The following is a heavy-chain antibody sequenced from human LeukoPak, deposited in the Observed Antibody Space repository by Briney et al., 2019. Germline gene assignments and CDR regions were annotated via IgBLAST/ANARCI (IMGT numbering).Heavy chain of an antibody. CDR2: IKQDGSET. CDR1: GFTFSSYA. D-gene: IGHD3-22*01. CDR3: ARDKGDYDTSGSLFIF. J-gene: IGHJ4*02. Sequence: PGGSLRLSCAASGFTFSSYAMSWVRQAPRKGLEWVANIKQDGSETYYVDSMKGRFTISRDNAKNSLYLQMNSLRAEDTAVYYCARDKGDYDTSGSLFIFGGQGTLVAVSS. V-gene: IGHV3-7*03.